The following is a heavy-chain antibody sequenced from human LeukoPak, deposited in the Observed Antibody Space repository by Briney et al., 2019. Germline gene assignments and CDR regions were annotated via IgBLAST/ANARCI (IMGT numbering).Heavy chain of an antibody. CDR2: INPSGGST. CDR3: ARVRNSGFRYVDS. D-gene: IGHD5-12*01. Sequence: ASVKVSCKASGYTFTGYYMHWVRQAPGQGLEWMGIINPSGGSTSYAQKFQGRVTMTRDTSTSTVYMELRSLRSDDTAVYYCARVRNSGFRYVDSWGQGTLVTVSS. V-gene: IGHV1-46*01. J-gene: IGHJ4*02. CDR1: GYTFTGYY.